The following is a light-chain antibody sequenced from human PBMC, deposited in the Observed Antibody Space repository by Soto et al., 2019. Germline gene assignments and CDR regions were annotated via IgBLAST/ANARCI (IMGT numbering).Light chain of an antibody. Sequence: ILSTQSPSTLSVYPGESVTLSCRASHSVGILLAFYRHKPGQAPGLLIYGASTRATGIPARFSGSGSGTEFTLTISSLQSEDSAVYYCQQYGSWRRTFGQGTKVDIK. CDR3: QQYGSWRRT. CDR2: GAS. J-gene: IGKJ1*01. V-gene: IGKV3-15*01. CDR1: HSVGIL.